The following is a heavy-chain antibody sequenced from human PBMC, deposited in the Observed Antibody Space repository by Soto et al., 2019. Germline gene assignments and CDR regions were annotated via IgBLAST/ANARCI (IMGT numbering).Heavy chain of an antibody. CDR2: ISKNGIDI. CDR1: GFSFSTYE. V-gene: IGHV3-48*03. D-gene: IGHD1-26*01. Sequence: EVQLVESGGGLVQPGGSLRLSCAASGFSFSTYEMNWVRQAPGKGLEWVSYISKNGIDIYYADSVKGRFTTSRDNANNSLFLQMDSLRPEDTAVYYCAPRKYGSFNIGAFDIWGQGTMVTVSS. CDR3: APRKYGSFNIGAFDI. J-gene: IGHJ3*02.